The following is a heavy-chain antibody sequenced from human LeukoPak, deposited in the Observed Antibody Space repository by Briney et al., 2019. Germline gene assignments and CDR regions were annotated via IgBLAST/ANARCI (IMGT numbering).Heavy chain of an antibody. CDR2: ISSSSSYI. D-gene: IGHD2/OR15-2a*01. CDR1: GFTFSSYS. V-gene: IGHV3-21*04. CDR3: ARLPRGEC. Sequence: SGGSLRLSCAASGFTFSSYSINWVRQAPGKGLEWVSSISSSSSYIYYADSVKGRFTISRDNSKNTLYLQINSLRAEDTAVYYCARLPRGECWGQGTLVTVSS. J-gene: IGHJ4*02.